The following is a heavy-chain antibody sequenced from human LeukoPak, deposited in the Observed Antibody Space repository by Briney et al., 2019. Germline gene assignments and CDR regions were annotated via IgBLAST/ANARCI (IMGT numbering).Heavy chain of an antibody. CDR3: ARDPPGSSGFDY. J-gene: IGHJ4*02. V-gene: IGHV3-23*01. D-gene: IGHD3-10*01. CDR1: GFTFSSYA. CDR2: ISGSGGST. Sequence: GGSLRLSCAASGFTFSSYAMSWVRQAPGKGLEWVSAISGSGGSTYYADSVRGRFTISRDNSKNTLYLQMNSLRAEDTAVYYCARDPPGSSGFDYWGQGTLVTVSS.